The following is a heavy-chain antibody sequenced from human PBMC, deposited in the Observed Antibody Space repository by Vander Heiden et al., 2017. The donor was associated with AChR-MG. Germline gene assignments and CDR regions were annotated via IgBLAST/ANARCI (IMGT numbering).Heavy chain of an antibody. D-gene: IGHD2-21*02. CDR3: ARGVTRQTFQI. CDR1: GDSFSDFY. J-gene: IGHJ3*02. CDR2: IYPDNGGT. V-gene: IGHV1-2*02. Sequence: QVQLVQSGAEIEKPGASVKVSCKAPGDSFSDFYFHWVRQAPGQGLEWMGWIYPDNGGTKYAQKFQDRVIMTGDMSISTVYMELRRLRSDDTAEYYCARGVTRQTFQIWGLGTKVIVSS.